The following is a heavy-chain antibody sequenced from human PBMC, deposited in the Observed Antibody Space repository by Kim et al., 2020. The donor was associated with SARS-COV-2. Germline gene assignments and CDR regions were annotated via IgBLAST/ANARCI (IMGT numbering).Heavy chain of an antibody. CDR2: IIPIFGTA. Sequence: SVKVSCKASGGTFSSYAISWVRQAPGQGLEWMGGIIPIFGTANYAQKFQGRVTITADESTSTAYMELSSLRSEDTAVYYCASYPLRRCTGGVCYRLNYYYYNVYVWGIGTTVTVSS. CDR3: ASYPLRRCTGGVCYRLNYYYYNVYV. D-gene: IGHD2-8*02. V-gene: IGHV1-69*13. CDR1: GGTFSSYA. J-gene: IGHJ6*03.